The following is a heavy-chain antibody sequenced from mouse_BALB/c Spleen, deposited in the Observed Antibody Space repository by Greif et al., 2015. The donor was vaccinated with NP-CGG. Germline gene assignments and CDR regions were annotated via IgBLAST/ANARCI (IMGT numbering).Heavy chain of an antibody. CDR2: INPSTGYT. CDR3: ARSGTYYVDY. V-gene: IGHV1-7*01. CDR1: GYTFTSYW. D-gene: IGHD4-1*01. Sequence: QVQLQQSGAELAKPGASVRMSCKASGYTFTSYWMHWVKQRPGQGLEWIGYINPSTGYTEYNQKFKDKATLTADKSSSTAYMQLSSLTSEDSAVYYCARSGTYYVDYWGQGTTLTVSS. J-gene: IGHJ2*01.